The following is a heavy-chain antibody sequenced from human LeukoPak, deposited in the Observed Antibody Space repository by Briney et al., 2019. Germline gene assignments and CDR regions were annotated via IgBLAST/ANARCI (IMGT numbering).Heavy chain of an antibody. V-gene: IGHV3-30*03. D-gene: IGHD6-13*01. CDR2: INYLGLKT. Sequence: GGSLRLSCAASGFSFGDSDMNWFRQAPGEGPQWVANINYLGLKTYYADSVKGRFTIARDNSKNMLFLQMDGLRAEDTAVYYCARTLAGSSWYYFDYWGQGTLVTVSS. CDR1: GFSFGDSD. J-gene: IGHJ4*02. CDR3: ARTLAGSSWYYFDY.